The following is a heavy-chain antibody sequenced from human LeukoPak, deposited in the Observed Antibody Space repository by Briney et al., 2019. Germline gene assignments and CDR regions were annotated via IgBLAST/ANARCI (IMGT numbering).Heavy chain of an antibody. CDR2: IFHSGST. CDR3: ASSSTSLFGYYYYYMDV. CDR1: GGSIGASINSPNW. V-gene: IGHV4-4*02. D-gene: IGHD2-2*01. J-gene: IGHJ6*03. Sequence: SETLSLTCAVSGGSIGASINSPNWWSWVRQPPGKGLEWIGEIFHSGSTNYNPSLKSRVTMSVDKSKNYFSLNLTSVTAADTAVYYCASSSTSLFGYYYYYMDVWGKGTTVTVSS.